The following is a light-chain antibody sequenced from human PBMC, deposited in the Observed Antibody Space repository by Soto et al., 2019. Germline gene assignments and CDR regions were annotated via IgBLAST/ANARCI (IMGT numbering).Light chain of an antibody. V-gene: IGKV1-5*01. CDR2: DAS. Sequence: DIQMAQSPSTLSASVGDRVTITCRASQNIGRWLAWYQRKPGKAPKLLAYDASSLDSGVPSRFSGSGSGTEFTLTISSLQPDDVATYYCQQYNTYPYTFGQGTKLEIK. CDR1: QNIGRW. CDR3: QQYNTYPYT. J-gene: IGKJ2*01.